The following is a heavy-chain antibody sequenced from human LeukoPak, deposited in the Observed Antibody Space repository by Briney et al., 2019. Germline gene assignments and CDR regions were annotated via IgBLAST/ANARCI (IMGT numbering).Heavy chain of an antibody. CDR1: GGTFSSYA. D-gene: IGHD6-6*01. CDR2: VNPSDGST. V-gene: IGHV1-46*01. CDR3: ARVPIASARLGDWFDS. Sequence: XXSXXASGGTFSSYAISXXRQAPGQGLXWMGIVNPSDGSTDYAQRFQGRVSMTRDTSTNIVHMQLSSLRSEDTAVYYCARVPIASARLGDWFDSWGQGTLVTVSS. J-gene: IGHJ5*01.